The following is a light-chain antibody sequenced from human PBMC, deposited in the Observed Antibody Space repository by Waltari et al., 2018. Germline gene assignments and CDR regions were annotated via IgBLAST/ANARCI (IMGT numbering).Light chain of an antibody. CDR2: LGS. Sequence: CRSSQSLLHSNGYNYLDWYLQKPGQSPQLLIYLGSNRASGVPDRFSGSGSGTDFTLKISRVEAEDVGVYYCMQALQTPFTFGPGTKVDIK. J-gene: IGKJ3*01. CDR3: MQALQTPFT. V-gene: IGKV2-28*01. CDR1: QSLLHSNGYNY.